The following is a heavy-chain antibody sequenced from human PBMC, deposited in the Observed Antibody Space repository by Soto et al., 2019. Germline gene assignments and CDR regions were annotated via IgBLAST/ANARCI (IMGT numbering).Heavy chain of an antibody. CDR1: EFTVTNNE. V-gene: IGHV3-53*01. D-gene: IGHD2-2*01. CDR2: LYSGGNT. J-gene: IGHJ4*02. Sequence: LRLSCAASEFTVTNNEMSWVRQAPGEGLEWVSILYSGGNTYYADSVEGRFTISRDGSKNTLYLHMNSLRAEDTAVYYCALRRVAYADFWGQGTRVTVSS. CDR3: ALRRVAYADF.